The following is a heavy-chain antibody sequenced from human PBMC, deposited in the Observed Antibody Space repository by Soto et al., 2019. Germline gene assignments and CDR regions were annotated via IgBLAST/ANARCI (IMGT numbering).Heavy chain of an antibody. CDR3: ARDLFYGSGDLRWFDP. Sequence: ASVQVSCKASGYTFTTYGISWVRQAPGQGLEWMGWISGYNGNKNYAQKFQGRFTLPTDNSRTTAYMELRSLRSDDTAVYYCARDLFYGSGDLRWFDPWGQGTLVTVSS. V-gene: IGHV1-18*01. CDR1: GYTFTTYG. CDR2: ISGYNGNK. D-gene: IGHD4-17*01. J-gene: IGHJ5*02.